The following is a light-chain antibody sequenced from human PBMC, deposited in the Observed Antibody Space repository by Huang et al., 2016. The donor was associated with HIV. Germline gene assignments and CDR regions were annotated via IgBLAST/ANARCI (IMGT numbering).Light chain of an antibody. J-gene: IGKJ2*01. CDR2: GAS. CDR3: QQSYNIPRT. V-gene: IGKV1-39*01. CDR1: QIINKY. Sequence: DIQMTQAPPSLSAAVGDRVIITCRASQIINKYLNWYQQMPGRAPKLLISGASSSQGGVSSRFSGSGSGIDFTLTIRDLQPEETATYHCQQSYNIPRTFGQGTLLEI.